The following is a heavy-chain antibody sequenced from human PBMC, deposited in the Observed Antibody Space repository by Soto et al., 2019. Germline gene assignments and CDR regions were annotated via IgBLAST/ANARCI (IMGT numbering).Heavy chain of an antibody. V-gene: IGHV3-21*01. D-gene: IGHD1-26*01. J-gene: IGHJ6*03. CDR2: ISSSSSYI. CDR1: GFTFSSYS. CDR3: ARVGGYYYYMDV. Sequence: GGSLRLSCAASGFTFSSYSMNWVRQAPGKGLEWVSSISSSSSYIYYADSVKGRFTISRDNAKNSLYLQMNSLRAEDTAVYYCARVGGYYYYMDVWGKGTTVTVYS.